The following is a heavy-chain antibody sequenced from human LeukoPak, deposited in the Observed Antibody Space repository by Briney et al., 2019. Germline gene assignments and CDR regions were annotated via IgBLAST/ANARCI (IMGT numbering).Heavy chain of an antibody. V-gene: IGHV3-15*07. CDR3: TSRIVGARRYFDY. CDR2: IKSKTDGGTT. Sequence: PGGSLRLSCAASGFTFSNAWMNWVRQAPGKGLEWVGRIKSKTDGGTTDYAAPVKGRFTISRDDSKNTLYLQMNSLKTEDTAVYYRTSRIVGARRYFDYWGQGTLVTVSS. D-gene: IGHD1-26*01. J-gene: IGHJ4*02. CDR1: GFTFSNAW.